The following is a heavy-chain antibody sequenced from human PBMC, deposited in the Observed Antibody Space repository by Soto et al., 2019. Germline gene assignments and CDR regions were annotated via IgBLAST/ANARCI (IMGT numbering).Heavy chain of an antibody. V-gene: IGHV3-23*01. CDR1: GFTFANYA. D-gene: IGHD1-26*01. CDR3: AKVITTDISYWYGMDV. Sequence: DVYLLESGGGLVRPGGSLRLSCAASGFTFANYAMAWVRQAPGKGLEWVSTISGNGDDTYYAGSVKGRFTISRDNSENTLYLQMNSLRAEDTAVYYCAKVITTDISYWYGMDVWGQGTTVTVS. J-gene: IGHJ6*02. CDR2: ISGNGDDT.